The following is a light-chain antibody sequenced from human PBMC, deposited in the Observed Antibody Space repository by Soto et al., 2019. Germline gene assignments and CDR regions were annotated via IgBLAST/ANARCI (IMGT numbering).Light chain of an antibody. V-gene: IGKV1-5*03. Sequence: DIQMTQSPSSLSASVGDRVTITFRTSQSISNFLNWYQQQPGKAPKLLIYKASSLESGVPSRFSGSGSGTEFTLTISSLQPDDFATYYCQQYNSYSEAFGQGTKVHIK. CDR2: KAS. J-gene: IGKJ1*01. CDR1: QSISNF. CDR3: QQYNSYSEA.